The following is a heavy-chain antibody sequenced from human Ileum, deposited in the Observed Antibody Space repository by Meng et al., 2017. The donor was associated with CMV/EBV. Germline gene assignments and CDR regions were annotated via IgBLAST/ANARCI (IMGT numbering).Heavy chain of an antibody. CDR1: GGSVSSGSYY. Sequence: SGGSVSSGSYYWSWIRQTPGKGLEWIGYIYYSGRTNYNPSLKSRVTISVDTSKNQFPLKLSSVTAADTAVYYCARDSPRGPDWYFDLWGRGTLVTVSS. J-gene: IGHJ2*01. CDR2: IYYSGRT. V-gene: IGHV4-61*01. CDR3: ARDSPRGPDWYFDL.